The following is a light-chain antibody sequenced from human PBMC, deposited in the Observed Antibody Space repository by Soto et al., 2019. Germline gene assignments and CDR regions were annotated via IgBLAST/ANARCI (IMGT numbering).Light chain of an antibody. J-gene: IGKJ1*01. Sequence: EIVLTQSPGTLSLSPGERATLSCRASQIVGGDTLAWFQQRPGQAPRLVIYGASKRAAGIPDRFSGSGSGTDFTLTIDRLEPEDFAVYYCQQSLNPKTFGQGTKVDIK. CDR2: GAS. CDR1: QIVGGDT. CDR3: QQSLNPKT. V-gene: IGKV3-20*01.